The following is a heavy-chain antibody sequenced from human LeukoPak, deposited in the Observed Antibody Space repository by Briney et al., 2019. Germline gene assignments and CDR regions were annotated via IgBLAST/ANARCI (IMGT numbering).Heavy chain of an antibody. D-gene: IGHD5-24*01. V-gene: IGHV3-48*03. Sequence: GGSLRLSCAASGFTFSSYETNWVRQAPGKGLEWVSYISSSGSTIYYADSVKGRFTISRDNAKNSLYLQMNSLRAEDTAVYYCARARRDGYNWANWYFDLWGRGILVTVSS. CDR1: GFTFSSYE. CDR3: ARARRDGYNWANWYFDL. J-gene: IGHJ2*01. CDR2: ISSSGSTI.